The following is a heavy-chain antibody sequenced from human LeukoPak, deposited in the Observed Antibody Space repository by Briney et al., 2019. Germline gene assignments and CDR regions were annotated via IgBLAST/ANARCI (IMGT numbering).Heavy chain of an antibody. CDR2: MNPNSGNT. CDR3: ARGHYAGNYFDY. D-gene: IGHD4-23*01. V-gene: IGHV1-8*02. Sequence: ASVKVSCKASGYTFTGYYMHWVRQAPGQGLEWMGWMNPNSGNTGYAQKFQGRVTMTRNTSISTAYMELSSLRSEDTAVYYCARGHYAGNYFDYWGQGTLVTVSS. J-gene: IGHJ4*02. CDR1: GYTFTGYY.